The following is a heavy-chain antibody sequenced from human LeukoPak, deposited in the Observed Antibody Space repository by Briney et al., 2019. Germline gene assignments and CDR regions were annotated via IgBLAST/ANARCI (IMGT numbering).Heavy chain of an antibody. CDR3: ARSPDFWSGYHDI. J-gene: IGHJ3*02. CDR1: GFTFSSYE. CDR2: IKQDGSEK. Sequence: GGSLRLSCAASGFTFSSYEMNWVRQAPGKGLEWVANIKQDGSEKYYVDSVKGRFTISRDNAKNSLYLQVNSLRAEDTAVYYCARSPDFWSGYHDIWGQGTMVTVSS. D-gene: IGHD3-3*01. V-gene: IGHV3-7*01.